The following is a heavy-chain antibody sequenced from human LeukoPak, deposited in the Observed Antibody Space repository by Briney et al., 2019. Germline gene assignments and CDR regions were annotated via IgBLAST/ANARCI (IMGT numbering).Heavy chain of an antibody. Sequence: RASVKVSCKASGYTYTSYDINWVRQGTGQGLEWMGWMNPNSGDTGYAQKFQGRVTMTRNTSISTAYMELSSLRSEDTAVYYCARSGSTYYDFWSGYVDLAKYWGQGTLVTVSS. V-gene: IGHV1-8*01. J-gene: IGHJ4*02. CDR1: GYTYTSYD. CDR2: MNPNSGDT. CDR3: ARSGSTYYDFWSGYVDLAKY. D-gene: IGHD3-3*01.